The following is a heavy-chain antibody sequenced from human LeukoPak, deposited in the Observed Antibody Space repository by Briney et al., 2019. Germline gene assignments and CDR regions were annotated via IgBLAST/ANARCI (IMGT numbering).Heavy chain of an antibody. J-gene: IGHJ6*02. D-gene: IGHD2-2*01. V-gene: IGHV1-18*01. CDR3: AREGYCSSTSCPTPSYYYYYGMDV. CDR1: GYTFTSYG. Sequence: ASVNVSCKASGYTFTSYGISWVRQAPGQGLEWMGWISAYNGNTNYAQKLQGRVTMTTDTSTSTAYMELRSLRSDDTAVYYCAREGYCSSTSCPTPSYYYYYGMDVWGQGTTVTVSS. CDR2: ISAYNGNT.